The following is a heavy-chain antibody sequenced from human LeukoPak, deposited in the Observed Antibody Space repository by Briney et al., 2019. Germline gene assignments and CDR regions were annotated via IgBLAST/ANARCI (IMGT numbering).Heavy chain of an antibody. J-gene: IGHJ5*02. V-gene: IGHV1-69*01. D-gene: IGHD4-23*01. CDR2: ILPIFGTA. Sequence: SVKVSCKTSGGTFGSYVTSWVRQAPGQGLDWMGGILPIFGTADYAQKFQGRVTITADESTNTAYMELKSLTSEDTAVYYCARDRGGLDPWGQGTLVTVSS. CDR3: ARDRGGLDP. CDR1: GGTFGSYV.